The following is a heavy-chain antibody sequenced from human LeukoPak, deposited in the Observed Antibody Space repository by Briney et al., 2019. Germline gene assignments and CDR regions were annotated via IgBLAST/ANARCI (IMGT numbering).Heavy chain of an antibody. Sequence: PSETLSLTCTVSGGSISSSSHYWGWVRQPPGKGLEWIGEINHSGSTNYNPSLKSGVTISVDTSKNQFSLKLSSVTAADTAVYYCARHRGYYGSGSYYIRGSGYYFDYWGQGTLVTVSS. CDR1: GGSISSSSHY. J-gene: IGHJ4*02. D-gene: IGHD3-10*01. V-gene: IGHV4-39*01. CDR2: INHSGST. CDR3: ARHRGYYGSGSYYIRGSGYYFDY.